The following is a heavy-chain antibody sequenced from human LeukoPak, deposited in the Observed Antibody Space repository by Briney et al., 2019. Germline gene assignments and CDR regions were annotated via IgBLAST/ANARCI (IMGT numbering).Heavy chain of an antibody. CDR1: GGSISSSAYN. CDR2: IYFSGST. CDR3: ARQDTFYDFLTGYYLDY. Sequence: KPSETLSLTCTVSGGSISSSAYNWGWVRQPPGKGREWIVTIYFSGSTYYNPSLKSRVTISVDTSKNQFSLKLSSVTAADTAVYYCARQDTFYDFLTGYYLDYWGQGTLVTVSS. D-gene: IGHD3-9*01. J-gene: IGHJ4*02. V-gene: IGHV4-39*01.